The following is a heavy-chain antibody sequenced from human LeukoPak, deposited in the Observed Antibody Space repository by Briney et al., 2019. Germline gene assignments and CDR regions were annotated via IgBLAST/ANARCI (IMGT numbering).Heavy chain of an antibody. D-gene: IGHD3-10*01. Sequence: GGSLRLSCAASGFTFSSYAMHWVRQAPGKGLEWVSGISWNSGSIGYADSVKGRFTISRDNAKNSLYLQMNSLRAEDTALYYCAKVRSGMAIFDYWGQGTLVTVSS. V-gene: IGHV3-9*01. CDR3: AKVRSGMAIFDY. J-gene: IGHJ4*02. CDR1: GFTFSSYA. CDR2: ISWNSGSI.